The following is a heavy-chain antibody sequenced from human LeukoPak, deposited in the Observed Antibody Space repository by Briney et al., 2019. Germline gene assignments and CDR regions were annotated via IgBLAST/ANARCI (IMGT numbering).Heavy chain of an antibody. CDR3: ARDVADSSGQFDY. CDR2: ISSSGSTI. J-gene: IGHJ4*02. CDR1: GFTFSSYE. D-gene: IGHD3-22*01. Sequence: GGSLRLSCAASGFTFSSYEMNRVRQAPGKGLEWVSYISSSGSTIYYADSVKGRFTISRDNAKNSLYLQMNSLRAEDTAVYYCARDVADSSGQFDYWGQGTLVTVSS. V-gene: IGHV3-48*03.